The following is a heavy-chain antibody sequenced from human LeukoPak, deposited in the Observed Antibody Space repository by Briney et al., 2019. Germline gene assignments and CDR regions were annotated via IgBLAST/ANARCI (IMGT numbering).Heavy chain of an antibody. D-gene: IGHD4-17*01. CDR1: GFTFSSYA. CDR2: ISGSAGST. CDR3: AKPMTTVTTGLGY. J-gene: IGHJ4*02. V-gene: IGHV3-23*01. Sequence: GGSLRLSCAASGFTFSSYAMSWVRQAPGKGLEWVSAISGSAGSTYYADSVKGRFTISRDNFKNTLYLQMNSLRAEDTVVYYRAKPMTTVTTGLGYWGQGTLVTVSS.